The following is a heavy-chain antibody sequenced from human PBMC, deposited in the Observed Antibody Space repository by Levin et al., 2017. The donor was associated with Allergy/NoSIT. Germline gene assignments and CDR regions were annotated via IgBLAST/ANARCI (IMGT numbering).Heavy chain of an antibody. Sequence: SVKVSCKASGFTFTSSAVQWVRQARGQRLEWIGWIVVGSGNTNYAQKFQERVTITRDMSTSTAYMELSSLRSEDTAVYYCAAGVCGSHSVAVSLRYWSRGGSDAFDSWGQGTMVTVSS. CDR2: IVVGSGNT. J-gene: IGHJ3*02. V-gene: IGHV1-58*01. D-gene: IGHD1-26*01. CDR1: GFTFTSSA. CDR3: AAGVCGSHSVAVSLRYWSRGGSDAFDS.